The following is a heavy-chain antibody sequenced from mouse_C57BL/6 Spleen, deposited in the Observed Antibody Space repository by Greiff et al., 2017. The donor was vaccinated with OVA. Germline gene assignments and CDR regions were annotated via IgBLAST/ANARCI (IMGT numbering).Heavy chain of an antibody. Sequence: ESGPGLVQPSQSLSLTCSVTGYSITSGYYWNWIRQFPGNKLEWMGYISYDGSNNYNPSLKNRISITRDTSKNQFFLKLNSVTTEDTATDYCAREWLGRTFAYWGQGTLVTVSA. CDR1: GYSITSGYY. D-gene: IGHD4-1*01. J-gene: IGHJ3*01. V-gene: IGHV3-6*01. CDR2: ISYDGSN. CDR3: AREWLGRTFAY.